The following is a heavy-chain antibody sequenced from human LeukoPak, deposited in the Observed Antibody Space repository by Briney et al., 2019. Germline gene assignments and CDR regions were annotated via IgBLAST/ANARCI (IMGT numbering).Heavy chain of an antibody. D-gene: IGHD1-26*01. J-gene: IGHJ4*02. CDR1: GGSIRSSSYY. CDR2: IYYSGTT. V-gene: IGHV4-39*01. CDR3: ARHKMGTTRLYYFDY. Sequence: SETLSLTCTVSGGSIRSSSYYWGWIRQPPGKGLEWIGTIYYSGTTYYNPSLESRVTISVDTSKNLFSLKLTSVTAADTAVYYCARHKMGTTRLYYFDYWGQGTLVTVSS.